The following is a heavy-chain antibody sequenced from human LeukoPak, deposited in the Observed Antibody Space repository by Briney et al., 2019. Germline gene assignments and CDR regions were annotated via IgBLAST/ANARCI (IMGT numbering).Heavy chain of an antibody. CDR3: AKYCGGGCYGMDV. Sequence: GGSLRLSCAASGVTFSSYTMHWIRQAPGKGLEWVSSISGSNSYIFYADSVKGRFTVSRDNAKDSLYLQMNSLRAEDTAVYYCAKYCGGGCYGMDVWGQGTTVTVSS. V-gene: IGHV3-21*01. J-gene: IGHJ6*02. CDR1: GVTFSSYT. D-gene: IGHD2-21*01. CDR2: ISGSNSYI.